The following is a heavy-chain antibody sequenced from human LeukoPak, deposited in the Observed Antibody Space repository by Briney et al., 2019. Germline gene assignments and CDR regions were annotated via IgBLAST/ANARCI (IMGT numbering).Heavy chain of an antibody. CDR2: FTSRSRSI. CDR1: GFTFSSFS. V-gene: IGHV3-21*01. Sequence: GGSLRLSGAASGFTFSSFSMTWVGQAPGKGLGWLSSFTSRSRSINYADSAKGRFTISRDSPRNTLHLQMNSLRAEDTAVYYCAAEYCGGGFCYTRHSGHDYWGQGTLVTVSS. D-gene: IGHD2-21*01. J-gene: IGHJ4*02. CDR3: AAEYCGGGFCYTRHSGHDY.